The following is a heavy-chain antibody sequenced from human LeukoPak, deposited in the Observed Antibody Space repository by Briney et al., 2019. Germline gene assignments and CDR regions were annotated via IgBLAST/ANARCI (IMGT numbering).Heavy chain of an antibody. J-gene: IGHJ4*02. CDR2: ISTTSTSI. Sequence: GGSLRLSCEASGFAFSSYSTNWVRQAPGRGPEWVSLISTTSTSIYYADSVKGRFTVSRDNAKNSLYLQMNSLRAEDTAVYYCARGVGATHFDCWGQGTLVTVST. CDR3: ARGVGATHFDC. D-gene: IGHD1-26*01. V-gene: IGHV3-21*06. CDR1: GFAFSSYS.